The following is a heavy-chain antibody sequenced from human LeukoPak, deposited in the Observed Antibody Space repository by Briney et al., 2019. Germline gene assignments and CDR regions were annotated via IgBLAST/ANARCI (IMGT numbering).Heavy chain of an antibody. CDR3: ARDRYYYDSSALRFDY. V-gene: IGHV4-4*07. CDR2: IYTSGST. CDR1: GYSISSSYY. J-gene: IGHJ4*02. Sequence: SETLSLTCTVSGYSISSSYYWSWIRQPAGKGLEWIGRIYTSGSTNYNPSLKSRVTMSVDTSKNQFSLKLSSVTAADTAVYYCARDRYYYDSSALRFDYWGQGTLVTVSS. D-gene: IGHD3-22*01.